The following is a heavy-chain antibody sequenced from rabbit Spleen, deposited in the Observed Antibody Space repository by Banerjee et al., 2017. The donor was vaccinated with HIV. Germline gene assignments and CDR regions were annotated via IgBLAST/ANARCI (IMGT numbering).Heavy chain of an antibody. V-gene: IGHV1S45*01. J-gene: IGHJ3*01. CDR3: ARDRDKSGVYMDRLDL. D-gene: IGHD1-1*01. CDR2: IYSGSSGST. Sequence: QEQLVESGGGLVQTEGSLTLTCTASGFSFSSSYWICWVRQAPGKGLEWIACIYSGSSGSTYYASWAKGRFTISKTSSTTVTLQMTSLTAADTATYFCARDRDKSGVYMDRLDLWGQGTLVTVS. CDR1: GFSFSSSYW.